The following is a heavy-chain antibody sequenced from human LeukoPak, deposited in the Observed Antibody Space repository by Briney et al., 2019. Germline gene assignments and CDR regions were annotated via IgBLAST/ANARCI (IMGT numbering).Heavy chain of an antibody. CDR1: GFTFSSYS. D-gene: IGHD6-13*01. V-gene: IGHV3-21*01. CDR3: ARGGIEARPLDY. J-gene: IGHJ4*02. CDR2: ISSSSNYI. Sequence: GGSLRLSCAASGFTFSSYSMNWVRQAPGRGLEWVSSISSSSNYIYYTDSVKGRFTISRDNAKNSLYLQMNSLRAEDTAVYYCARGGIEARPLDYWGQGTLVTVSS.